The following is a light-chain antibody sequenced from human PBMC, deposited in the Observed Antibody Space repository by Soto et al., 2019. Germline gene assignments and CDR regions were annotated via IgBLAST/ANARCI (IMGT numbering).Light chain of an antibody. V-gene: IGKV3-11*01. Sequence: EIVLTQSPATLSLSPGERSTLSCRASQSVDRYLAWYQQKPGQAPRLLIYDASNRATGIPARFSGSGSGTDFTLTISSLEPEDFAIYYCQQRSNWAPTFGQGTKVEIK. CDR2: DAS. CDR3: QQRSNWAPT. CDR1: QSVDRY. J-gene: IGKJ1*01.